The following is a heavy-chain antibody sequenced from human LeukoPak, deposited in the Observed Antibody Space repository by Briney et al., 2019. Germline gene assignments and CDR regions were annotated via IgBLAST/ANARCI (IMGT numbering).Heavy chain of an antibody. CDR2: IYYSGST. Sequence: SETLSLTCTDSGGSISSYYWSWIRQPPGTGLEWIGYIYYSGSTNYNPSLKSRVTISVDTSKNQFSLKLSSVTAADTAVYYCARAKDFDYWGQGTLVTVSS. CDR1: GGSISSYY. J-gene: IGHJ4*02. CDR3: ARAKDFDY. V-gene: IGHV4-59*01.